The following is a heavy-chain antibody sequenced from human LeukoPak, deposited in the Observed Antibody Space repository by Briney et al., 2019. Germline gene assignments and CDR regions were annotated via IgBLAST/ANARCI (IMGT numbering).Heavy chain of an antibody. V-gene: IGHV4-59*01. CDR1: GGSISSYY. J-gene: IGHJ6*02. CDR3: ARMYGGNYYGMDV. D-gene: IGHD2-8*01. Sequence: SETLSLTCTVSGGSISSYYWSWIRQPPGKGLEWIGYIYYSGSTNYNPSLKSRVTISVDTSKNQFSLKLSSVTAADTAVHYCARMYGGNYYGMDVWGQGTTVTVSS. CDR2: IYYSGST.